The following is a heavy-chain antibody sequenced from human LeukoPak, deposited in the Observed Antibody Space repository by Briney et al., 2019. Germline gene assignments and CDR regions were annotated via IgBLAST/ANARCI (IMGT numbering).Heavy chain of an antibody. CDR1: GYTFTNYH. J-gene: IGHJ4*02. D-gene: IGHD3-22*01. CDR3: TRAPPGMTMMTDY. Sequence: ASVKVSCKASGYTFTNYHVAWVRQAPGQGLEWMGWVSTNDGNTVYAQRLQGRVTMTTDTSTSVAYMELRSLTSDDTAVYYCTRAPPGMTMMTDYWGQGTLVTVSS. V-gene: IGHV1-18*01. CDR2: VSTNDGNT.